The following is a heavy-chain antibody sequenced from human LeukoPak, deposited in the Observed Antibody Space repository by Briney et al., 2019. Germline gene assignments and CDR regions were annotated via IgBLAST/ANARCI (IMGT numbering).Heavy chain of an antibody. CDR1: GGSISNYY. CDR2: IYYTGST. J-gene: IGHJ5*02. V-gene: IGHV4-59*08. D-gene: IGHD1-26*01. Sequence: PAETLSLTCSVSGGSISNYYWSWIRQPPGKGLEWIGYIYYTGSTTYNPSLKSRVTISVDTSKNQFSLKLTSVTAADTAVYYCASNVAVGETAWGRGTLVTVFS. CDR3: ASNVAVGETA.